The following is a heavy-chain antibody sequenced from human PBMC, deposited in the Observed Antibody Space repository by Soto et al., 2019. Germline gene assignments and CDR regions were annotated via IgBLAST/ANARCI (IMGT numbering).Heavy chain of an antibody. CDR2: IYYSGST. J-gene: IGHJ6*02. CDR1: GGSISSSSYY. D-gene: IGHD5-18*01. Sequence: SETLSLTGTVSGGSISSSSYYWGWIRQPPGKGLEWIGSIYYSGSTYYNPSLKSRVTISVDTSKNQFSLKLSSVTAADTAVYYCARPRFLARGYSYGIYYYGMDVWGQGTTFTVSS. CDR3: ARPRFLARGYSYGIYYYGMDV. V-gene: IGHV4-39*01.